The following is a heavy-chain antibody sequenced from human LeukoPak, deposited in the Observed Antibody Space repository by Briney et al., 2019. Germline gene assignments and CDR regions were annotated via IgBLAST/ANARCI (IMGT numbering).Heavy chain of an antibody. D-gene: IGHD3-22*01. CDR2: IRYDGSNK. J-gene: IGHJ4*02. CDR1: GFTFSSYG. V-gene: IGHV3-30*02. CDR3: AKGNRRGMIVVVITTL. Sequence: GGSLRLSCAASGFTFSSYGMHWVRQAPGKGLEWVAFIRYDGSNKYYADSVKGRFTISRDDSKNTLYLQMNSLRAEDTAVYYCAKGNRRGMIVVVITTLGGQGALVTVSS.